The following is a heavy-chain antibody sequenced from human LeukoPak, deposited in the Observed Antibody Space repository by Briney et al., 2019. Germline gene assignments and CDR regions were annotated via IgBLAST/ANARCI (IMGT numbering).Heavy chain of an antibody. J-gene: IGHJ5*01. CDR1: GSTFSGYA. CDR3: AKNRVPTAITPDS. Sequence: GRSLRLSCAASGSTFSGYAMHWVRQAPGKGLEWVAVIAFDGKKQYYTDSVKGRFTISRDNSRNTVHLQMNSLRPEDTAVYYCAKNRVPTAITPDSWGQGTLVTVSS. D-gene: IGHD2-2*02. V-gene: IGHV3-30*18. CDR2: IAFDGKKQ.